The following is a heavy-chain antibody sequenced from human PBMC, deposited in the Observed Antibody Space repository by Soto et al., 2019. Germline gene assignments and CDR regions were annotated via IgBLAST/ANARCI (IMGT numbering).Heavy chain of an antibody. J-gene: IGHJ3*02. CDR2: IYYSGST. D-gene: IGHD4-17*01. V-gene: IGHV4-31*03. CDR1: GGSISSGGHY. Sequence: SETLSLTCTVSGGSISSGGHYWSWIRQHPGKGLEWIGYIYYSGSTYYNPSLKSRVTISVDTSKNQFPLKLSSVTAADTAVYYCARSFIPNDYGDDGAFDIWGQGTMVTVSS. CDR3: ARSFIPNDYGDDGAFDI.